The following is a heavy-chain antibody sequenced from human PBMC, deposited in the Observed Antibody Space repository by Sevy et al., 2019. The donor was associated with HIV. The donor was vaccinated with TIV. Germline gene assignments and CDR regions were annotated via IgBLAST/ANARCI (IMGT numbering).Heavy chain of an antibody. CDR1: GFPFSIYA. D-gene: IGHD2-2*01. J-gene: IGHJ4*02. CDR3: AGEGGSKGLDY. Sequence: GGSLRLSCTASGFPFSIYAMTWVRQAPGKGLEWVSSFCRGGDRIYYADSVRGRFTISRDDSKNTLYLEMNNLRAEDTANYYCAGEGGSKGLDYWGQGTLVTVSS. CDR2: FCRGGDRI. V-gene: IGHV3-23*01.